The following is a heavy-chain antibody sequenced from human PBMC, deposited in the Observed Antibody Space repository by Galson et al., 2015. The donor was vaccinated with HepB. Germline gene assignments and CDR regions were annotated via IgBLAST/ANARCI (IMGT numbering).Heavy chain of an antibody. CDR2: ISYDGSDK. CDR1: GFTFSSYG. J-gene: IGHJ4*02. CDR3: AKDQGPGMGRVAGEVGVDY. Sequence: SLRLSCAASGFTFSSYGMHWVRQAPGKGLEWVAVISYDGSDKYYADSVKGRFTISRDNSKNTLYLQMNSLRAEDTAVYYCAKDQGPGMGRVAGEVGVDYWGQGTLVTVSS. D-gene: IGHD6-19*01. V-gene: IGHV3-30*18.